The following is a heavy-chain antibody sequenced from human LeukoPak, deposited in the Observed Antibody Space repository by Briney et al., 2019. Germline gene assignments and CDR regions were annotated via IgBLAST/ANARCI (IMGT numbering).Heavy chain of an antibody. CDR3: AKDNYDSSGYHNSFDY. D-gene: IGHD3-22*01. Sequence: GRSLRLSCAASGFTFDDYAMHWVRQAPGKGLEWVSGISWNSGSIGYADSVKGRFTISRDNAKNSLYLQMNSLRAEDTALYYCAKDNYDSSGYHNSFDYWGREPWSPSPQ. CDR1: GFTFDDYA. J-gene: IGHJ4*02. V-gene: IGHV3-9*01. CDR2: ISWNSGSI.